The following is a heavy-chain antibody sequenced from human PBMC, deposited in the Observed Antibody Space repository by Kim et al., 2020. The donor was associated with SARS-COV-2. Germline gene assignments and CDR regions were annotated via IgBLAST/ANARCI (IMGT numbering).Heavy chain of an antibody. Sequence: ASVKVSCKASGYTFTRYYMHWVRQAPGQGLEWMGIIKSSGGSTRYAQKFQGRVTMTRDTSTSTVYMELSRLRAEDTAVYYCARVAAAAAEVWGQGTTVTVSS. CDR2: IKSSGGST. J-gene: IGHJ6*02. CDR1: GYTFTRYY. D-gene: IGHD6-13*01. V-gene: IGHV1-46*01. CDR3: ARVAAAAAEV.